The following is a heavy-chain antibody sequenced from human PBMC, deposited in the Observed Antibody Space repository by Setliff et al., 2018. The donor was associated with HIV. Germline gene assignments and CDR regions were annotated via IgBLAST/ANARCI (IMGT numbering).Heavy chain of an antibody. CDR2: IYPGDSDT. J-gene: IGHJ3*02. CDR1: GYSFTSFW. Sequence: GESLKISCKGSGYSFTSFWIGWVRQMPGKGLEWMGIIYPGDSDTRYSPSFQGQVTISADKSISTAYLQWSSLKASDTAMYYCARRQDSSGYKLYNGDAFDIWGQGTRVTVSS. CDR3: ARRQDSSGYKLYNGDAFDI. D-gene: IGHD3-22*01. V-gene: IGHV5-51*01.